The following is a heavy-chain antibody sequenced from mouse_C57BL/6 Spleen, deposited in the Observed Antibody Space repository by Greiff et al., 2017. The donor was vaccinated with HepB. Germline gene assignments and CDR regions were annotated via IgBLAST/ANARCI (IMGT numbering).Heavy chain of an antibody. CDR1: GFSLTSYG. Sequence: VKLMESGPGLVQPSQSLSITCTVSGFSLTSYGVHWVRQSPGKGLEWLGVIWSGGSTDYNAAFISRLSISKDNSKSQVFFKMNSLQADDTAIYYCARNCYYGSSYNYAMDYWGQGTSVTVSS. V-gene: IGHV2-2*01. D-gene: IGHD1-1*01. J-gene: IGHJ4*01. CDR3: ARNCYYGSSYNYAMDY. CDR2: IWSGGST.